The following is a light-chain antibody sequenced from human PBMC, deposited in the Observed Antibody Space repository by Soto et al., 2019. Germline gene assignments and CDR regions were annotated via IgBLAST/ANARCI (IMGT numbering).Light chain of an antibody. CDR1: SSDVGGYNY. CDR3: SSYAGSNNWV. CDR2: GVT. J-gene: IGLJ3*02. Sequence: QAVVTQPPSASGSPGQSVTISCTGTSSDVGGYNYVSWYQQHPGKAPKLMIYGVTKRPSGVPDRFSGSKSGNTASLTVSGLQAEDEADYYCSSYAGSNNWVFGGGTKLTVL. V-gene: IGLV2-8*01.